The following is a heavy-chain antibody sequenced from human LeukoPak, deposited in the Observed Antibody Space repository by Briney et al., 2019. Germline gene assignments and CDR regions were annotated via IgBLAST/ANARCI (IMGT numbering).Heavy chain of an antibody. CDR1: GYSFTNYW. CDR2: IYPADSDT. V-gene: IGHV5-51*01. D-gene: IGHD3-22*01. J-gene: IGHJ4*02. CDR3: ARVGYYYVSGGFYAQPFDF. Sequence: GESLKISCKVSGYSFTNYWIGWVRQMPGKGLEWMGIIYPADSDTRYRPSFQGQVTMLADESISTAYLQWSSLKASDTAIYYCARVGYYYVSGGFYAQPFDFWGQGTLVTVSS.